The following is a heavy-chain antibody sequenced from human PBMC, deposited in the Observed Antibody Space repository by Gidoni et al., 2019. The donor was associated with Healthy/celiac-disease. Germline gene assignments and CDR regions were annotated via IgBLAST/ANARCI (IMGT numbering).Heavy chain of an antibody. CDR2: ISSSSSTI. J-gene: IGHJ6*02. D-gene: IGHD3-3*01. Sequence: EVQLVESGGGLVQPGGSLRLSCAASGFTFSSYSMNWVRQAPGKGLEWVSYISSSSSTIYYADSVKGRFTISRDNAKNSLYLQMNSLRDEDTAVYYCARDRHLLFRVAPYGMDVWGQGTTVTVSS. V-gene: IGHV3-48*02. CDR3: ARDRHLLFRVAPYGMDV. CDR1: GFTFSSYS.